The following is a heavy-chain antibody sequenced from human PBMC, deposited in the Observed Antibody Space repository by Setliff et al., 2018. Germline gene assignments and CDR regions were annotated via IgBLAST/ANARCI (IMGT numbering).Heavy chain of an antibody. V-gene: IGHV4-31*03. CDR3: ARLPNYVWGSPVDY. J-gene: IGHJ4*02. Sequence: SETLSLTCSVSGGSISSGGYYWGWIRQFPGKGLEWIGNIYHSGSTYYNPSLKSRVTISLDTSKNQFSLNLSSVTAADRAVYYCARLPNYVWGSPVDYWGQGTLVTVS. D-gene: IGHD3-16*01. CDR2: IYHSGST. CDR1: GGSISSGGYY.